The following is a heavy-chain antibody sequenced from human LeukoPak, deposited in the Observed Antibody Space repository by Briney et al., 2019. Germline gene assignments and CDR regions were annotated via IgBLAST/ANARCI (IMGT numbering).Heavy chain of an antibody. CDR1: GFTVSSNY. CDR2: IYSGGGT. CDR3: ARDRVRLSNYYYYYGMDV. J-gene: IGHJ6*02. V-gene: IGHV3-53*01. D-gene: IGHD3-10*01. Sequence: GGSLRLSCAASGFTVSSNYMSWVRQAPGKGLEWVSVIYSGGGTYYADSVKGRFTISRDNSKNTLYLQMNSLRAEDTAVYYCARDRVRLSNYYYYYGMDVWGQGTTVTVSS.